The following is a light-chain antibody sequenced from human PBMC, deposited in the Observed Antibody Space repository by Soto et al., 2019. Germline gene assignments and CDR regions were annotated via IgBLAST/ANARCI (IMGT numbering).Light chain of an antibody. J-gene: IGKJ1*01. Sequence: EIVLTQSPATLSLSPGERATLSCRASQSVSSYLAWYQQKPGQAPRLLIYDASSRATGIPDRFSGSGSGTDFTLTISRLEPEDFAMYYCQQYGSSPRTFGQGTKV. CDR2: DAS. CDR1: QSVSSY. V-gene: IGKV3-20*01. CDR3: QQYGSSPRT.